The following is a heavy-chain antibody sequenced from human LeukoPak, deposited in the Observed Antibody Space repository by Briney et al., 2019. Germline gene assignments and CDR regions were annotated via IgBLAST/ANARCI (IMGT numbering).Heavy chain of an antibody. V-gene: IGHV4-31*03. CDR1: GGSISSGGYY. CDR3: ARNPSVCSGGSCYSFDY. Sequence: TSQTLSLTCTVSGGSISSGGYYWSWIRQHPGKGLEWIGYIYYSGSTYYNPSLKSRVTISVDTPKNQFSLKLSSVTAADTAVYYCARNPSVCSGGSCYSFDYWGQGTLVTVSS. D-gene: IGHD2-15*01. CDR2: IYYSGST. J-gene: IGHJ4*02.